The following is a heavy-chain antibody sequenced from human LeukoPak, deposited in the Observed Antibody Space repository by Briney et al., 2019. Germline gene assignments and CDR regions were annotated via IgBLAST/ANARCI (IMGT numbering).Heavy chain of an antibody. CDR3: ARDKVWGSSSYPWIPEGDYNWFDP. D-gene: IGHD6-13*01. CDR1: GGSISSGGYY. CDR2: IYHSGST. Sequence: PSETLSLTCTVSGGSISSGGYYWSWIRQPPGKGLEWIGYIYHSGSTYYNPSLKSRVTISVDRSKNQFSLKLSSVTAADTAVYYCARDKVWGSSSYPWIPEGDYNWFDPWGQGTLVTVSS. J-gene: IGHJ5*02. V-gene: IGHV4-30-2*01.